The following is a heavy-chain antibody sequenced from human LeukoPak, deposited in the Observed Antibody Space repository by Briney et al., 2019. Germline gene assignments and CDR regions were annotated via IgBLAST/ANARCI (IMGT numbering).Heavy chain of an antibody. Sequence: ETLSLTCTVSGGSISSHYWSWVRQAPGKGLEWVSVIYSGGSTNYADSVKGRFTISRDNSKNTLYLQMNSLRAEDTAVYYCATSGSRPGGDYWGQGTLVTVSS. CDR2: IYSGGST. CDR3: ATSGSRPGGDY. D-gene: IGHD3-22*01. J-gene: IGHJ4*02. CDR1: GGSISSHY. V-gene: IGHV3-53*01.